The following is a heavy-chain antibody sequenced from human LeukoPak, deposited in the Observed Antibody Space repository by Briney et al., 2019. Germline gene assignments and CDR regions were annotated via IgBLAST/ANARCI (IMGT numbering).Heavy chain of an antibody. D-gene: IGHD5-12*01. CDR1: GYRFIGHY. J-gene: IGHJ4*02. CDR2: INPNSGGT. CDR3: ASLPPSSRYSGYEPEGGY. Sequence: ASVKVSCKASGYRFIGHYIHWVRQAPGQGLEWMGWINPNSGGTNYAQKFQGRVTMTRDTSISTAYMELSRLRSDDTAVYYCASLPPSSRYSGYEPEGGYWGQGTLVTVSS. V-gene: IGHV1-2*02.